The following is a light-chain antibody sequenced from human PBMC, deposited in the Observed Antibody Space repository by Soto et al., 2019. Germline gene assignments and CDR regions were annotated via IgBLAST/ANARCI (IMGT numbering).Light chain of an antibody. CDR2: AVR. V-gene: IGLV2-11*01. J-gene: IGLJ3*02. CDR3: VSYTANDNLV. Sequence: QSVLPQPHSVSGSPGQSVTSSCTGTNSDVGRYNSVSWYQQLPGKAPKIIISAVRQRPSGVPDRFSGSKSGNTASLTISGLQADDEADYFCVSYTANDNLVFGGGTKLTVL. CDR1: NSDVGRYNS.